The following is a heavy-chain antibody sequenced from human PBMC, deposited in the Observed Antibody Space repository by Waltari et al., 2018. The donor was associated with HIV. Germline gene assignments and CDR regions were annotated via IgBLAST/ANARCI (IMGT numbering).Heavy chain of an antibody. CDR3: AKGGYDYGDYSYFDY. J-gene: IGHJ4*02. Sequence: VQLVAAGGGVVEPGWSLRASCEACGFAFRTSDVAWLRQAPGKGLEWVAIISFDGKNKFYADSVKGRFTVSRDNSKNTLYLHMESLRGEDTAVYYCAKGGYDYGDYSYFDYWGQGTLVTVSA. D-gene: IGHD4-17*01. CDR2: ISFDGKNK. CDR1: GFAFRTSD. V-gene: IGHV3-30*18.